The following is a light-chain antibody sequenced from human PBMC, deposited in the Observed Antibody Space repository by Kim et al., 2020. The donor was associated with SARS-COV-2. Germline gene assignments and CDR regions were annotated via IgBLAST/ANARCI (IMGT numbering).Light chain of an antibody. CDR2: GTS. CDR3: QQYSNSLGT. J-gene: IGKJ2*02. V-gene: IGKV3-20*01. CDR1: QSVSRIY. Sequence: SSPREGATLSCRASQSVSRIYLAWYQQRLGQAPRLLIYGTSSRATGIPDRFSGSGSGTDFTLTISRLEPEDFAVYYCQQYSNSLGTFGQGTKLEI.